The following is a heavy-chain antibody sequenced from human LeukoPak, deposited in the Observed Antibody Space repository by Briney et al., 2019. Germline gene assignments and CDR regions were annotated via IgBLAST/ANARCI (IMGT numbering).Heavy chain of an antibody. CDR3: AGGSGWYAYFDY. D-gene: IGHD6-19*01. J-gene: IGHJ4*02. Sequence: PGGSLRLSCAASGFTFSSYWMHWVRQAPGKGLVWVSRINSDGSSTSYADSVKGRFTISRDNAKNTLYLQMNSLRAEDTAVYYCAGGSGWYAYFDYWGQGTLVTVSS. CDR2: INSDGSST. CDR1: GFTFSSYW. V-gene: IGHV3-74*01.